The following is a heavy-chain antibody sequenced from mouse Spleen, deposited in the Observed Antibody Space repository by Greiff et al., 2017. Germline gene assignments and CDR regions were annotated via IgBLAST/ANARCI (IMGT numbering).Heavy chain of an antibody. V-gene: IGHV5-6-5*01. CDR2: ISSGGST. J-gene: IGHJ2*01. CDR1: GFTFSSYA. D-gene: IGHD1-1*01. CDR3: ARVYYYGTDY. Sequence: EVMLVESGGGLVKPGGSLKLSCAASGFTFSSYAMSWVRQTPEKRLEWVASISSGGSTYYPDSVKGRFTISRDNARNILYLQMSSLRSEDTAMYYCARVYYYGTDYWGQGTTLTVSS.